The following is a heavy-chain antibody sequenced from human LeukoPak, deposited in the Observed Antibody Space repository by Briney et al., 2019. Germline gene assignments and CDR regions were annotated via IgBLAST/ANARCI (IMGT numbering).Heavy chain of an antibody. J-gene: IGHJ3*02. CDR3: VRNAGHGNGKTPGDAFDI. D-gene: IGHD1-14*01. CDR1: GGSMRSYY. Sequence: SETLSLTCTVSGGSMRSYYWSWIRQPAGKGLEWIGRIYASGSTNYSPSLKSRVTMSVDTSKNQFSLKLSSVTAADTAVYYCVRNAGHGNGKTPGDAFDIWGPGTMVTVSS. CDR2: IYASGST. V-gene: IGHV4-4*07.